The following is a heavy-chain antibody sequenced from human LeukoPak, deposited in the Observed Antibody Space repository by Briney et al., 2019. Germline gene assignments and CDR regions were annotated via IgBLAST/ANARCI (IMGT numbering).Heavy chain of an antibody. CDR1: GYAFTSYY. CDR2: INPSGGST. CDR3: ARDFARCSGGSCYFYYYSYMDV. D-gene: IGHD2-15*01. J-gene: IGHJ6*03. Sequence: VASVKVSCKASGYAFTSYYMHWVRQAPGQGPEWMGIINPSGGSTSYAQKFQGRVTMTRDMSTSTVYMELSSLRSEDTAVYYCARDFARCSGGSCYFYYYSYMDVWGKGTTVTVSS. V-gene: IGHV1-46*01.